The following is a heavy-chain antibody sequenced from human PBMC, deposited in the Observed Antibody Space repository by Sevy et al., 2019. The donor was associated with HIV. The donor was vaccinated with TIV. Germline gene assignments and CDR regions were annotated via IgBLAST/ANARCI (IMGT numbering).Heavy chain of an antibody. CDR2: ISGSGGNT. CDR1: GFTFSSYA. J-gene: IGHJ4*02. Sequence: GGSLRLSCAASGFTFSSYAMTWVRQAPGKGLEWVSTISGSGGNTYYADSVKGRFTISRDNSKNTLYLQMNSLRAEDTAVYYCAKGGSTSGYYLNYFAYWGQGTLVTVSS. D-gene: IGHD3-22*01. V-gene: IGHV3-23*01. CDR3: AKGGSTSGYYLNYFAY.